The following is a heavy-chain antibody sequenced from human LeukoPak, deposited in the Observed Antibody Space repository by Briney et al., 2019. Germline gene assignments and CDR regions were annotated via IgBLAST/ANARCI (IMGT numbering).Heavy chain of an antibody. J-gene: IGHJ3*02. CDR2: IYTSGST. CDR3: ARDLIGAFDI. V-gene: IGHV4-61*02. CDR1: GGSISSGSYY. D-gene: IGHD3-22*01. Sequence: SETLSLTCTVSGGSISSGSYYWSWIRQPAGEGLEWIGRIYTSGSTNYNPSLKSRVTISVDTSKNQFSLKLSSVTAADTAVYYCARDLIGAFDIWGQGTMVTVSS.